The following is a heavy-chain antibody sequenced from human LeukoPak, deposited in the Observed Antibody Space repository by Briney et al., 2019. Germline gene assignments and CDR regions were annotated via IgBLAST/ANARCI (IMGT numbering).Heavy chain of an antibody. D-gene: IGHD3-10*01. Sequence: PGGSLRLSCAASGFTFSSYEMNWVRQAPGKGLEWVSYISSSGSTTYYADSVKGRFTISRDNSKNTLYLQMNSLRAEDTAVYYCATEEVSGGSGSYYNLKPLDYWGQGTLVTVSS. CDR1: GFTFSSYE. CDR3: ATEEVSGGSGSYYNLKPLDY. CDR2: ISSSGSTT. J-gene: IGHJ4*02. V-gene: IGHV3-48*03.